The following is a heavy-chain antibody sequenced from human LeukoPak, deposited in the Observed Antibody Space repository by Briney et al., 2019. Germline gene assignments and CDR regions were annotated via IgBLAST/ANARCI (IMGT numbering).Heavy chain of an antibody. CDR1: GFTFSSNA. V-gene: IGHV3-23*01. J-gene: IGHJ4*02. CDR2: ITGNGGST. Sequence: GGSLRLSCAASGFTFSSNAMSWFRKAPGKGLEWVSVITGNGGSTYYADSVKGRFTISRDNSKNTLSLQMNSLRAEDTAVYYCAKDAVAPGSGGDYFDYWGQGTLVTVSS. CDR3: AKDAVAPGSGGDYFDY. D-gene: IGHD3-10*01.